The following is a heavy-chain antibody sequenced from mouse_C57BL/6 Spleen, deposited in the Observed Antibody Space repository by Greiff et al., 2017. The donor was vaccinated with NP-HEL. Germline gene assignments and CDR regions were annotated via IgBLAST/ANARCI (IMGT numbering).Heavy chain of an antibody. CDR1: GYTFTEYT. Sequence: VQLQESGAELVKPGASVKLSCKASGYTFTEYTIHWVKQRSGQGLEWIGWFYPGSGSIKYNEKFKDKATLTADKSSSTAYMELSRLTSEDSAVYFCARDEEEERIYDGDPHWYFDVWGTGTTVTVSS. CDR3: ARDEEEERIYDGDPHWYFDV. D-gene: IGHD2-3*01. J-gene: IGHJ1*03. V-gene: IGHV1-62-2*01. CDR2: FYPGSGSI.